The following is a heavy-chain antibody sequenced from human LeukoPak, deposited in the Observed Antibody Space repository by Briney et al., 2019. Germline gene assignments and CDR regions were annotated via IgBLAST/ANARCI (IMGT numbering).Heavy chain of an antibody. D-gene: IGHD5-18*01. V-gene: IGHV1-18*01. J-gene: IGHJ3*02. Sequence: ASVKVSCKASGYTFTSYGISWVRQAPGQGLEWMGWISAYNGNTNYAQKLQGRVTMTTDTSTSTAYMELRSLRSDDTAVYYCARAMMQLTPFAFDIWGQGTMVTVSS. CDR3: ARAMMQLTPFAFDI. CDR1: GYTFTSYG. CDR2: ISAYNGNT.